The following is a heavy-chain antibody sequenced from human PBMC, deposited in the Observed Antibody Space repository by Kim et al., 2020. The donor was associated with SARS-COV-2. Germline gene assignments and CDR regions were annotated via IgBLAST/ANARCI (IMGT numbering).Heavy chain of an antibody. Sequence: SETLSLTCTVSGGSISSSSYYWGWIRQPPGKGLEWIGSIYYSGSTYYNPSLKSRVTISVDTSKNQFSLKLSSVTAADTAVYYCARKYSYGPYYFDYWGQGTLVTVSS. V-gene: IGHV4-39*01. CDR3: ARKYSYGPYYFDY. CDR2: IYYSGST. D-gene: IGHD5-18*01. CDR1: GGSISSSSYY. J-gene: IGHJ4*02.